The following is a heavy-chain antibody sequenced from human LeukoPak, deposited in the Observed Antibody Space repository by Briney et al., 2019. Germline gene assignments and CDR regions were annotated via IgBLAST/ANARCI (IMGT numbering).Heavy chain of an antibody. Sequence: GGSLRLSCAASGFTFSTYGMHWVRQAPGKGLEWVACISYDGSKKYYADSVKGRFTISRDNSKNTLYLQMDSLSAEDTAVYYCAKDQGFWIGYPNYWGLGTLVTVSS. CDR2: ISYDGSKK. CDR3: AKDQGFWIGYPNY. D-gene: IGHD3-3*01. J-gene: IGHJ4*02. V-gene: IGHV3-30*18. CDR1: GFTFSTYG.